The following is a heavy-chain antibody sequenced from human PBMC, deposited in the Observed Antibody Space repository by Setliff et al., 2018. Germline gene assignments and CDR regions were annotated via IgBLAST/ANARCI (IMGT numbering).Heavy chain of an antibody. D-gene: IGHD3-22*01. CDR3: ARGPSGYYSYFDY. CDR1: GYSFSTCW. V-gene: IGHV5-51*01. CDR2: IYPGDSIT. Sequence: GESLKISCKGSGYSFSTCWIGWVRQMPGKGLEWMGIIYPGDSITRYSPSFQGQVTISVDKSINTAYLQWSSLKASDTAMYYCARGPSGYYSYFDYWGQGTLVTVSS. J-gene: IGHJ4*02.